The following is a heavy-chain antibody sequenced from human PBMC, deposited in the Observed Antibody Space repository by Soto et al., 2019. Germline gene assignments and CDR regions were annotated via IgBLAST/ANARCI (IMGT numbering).Heavy chain of an antibody. D-gene: IGHD3-3*01. CDR1: GYTFTGYY. CDR3: ARAGVVEVPYNWFDP. J-gene: IGHJ5*02. Sequence: QVQLVQSGAEVKKPGASVKVSCKASGYTFTGYYMHWVRQAPGQGLEWMGWINPNSGGTNYAQKFQGRVTMTRDTSISTAYMELSRLRSDDTAVYYCARAGVVEVPYNWFDPWGQGTLVTVSS. CDR2: INPNSGGT. V-gene: IGHV1-2*02.